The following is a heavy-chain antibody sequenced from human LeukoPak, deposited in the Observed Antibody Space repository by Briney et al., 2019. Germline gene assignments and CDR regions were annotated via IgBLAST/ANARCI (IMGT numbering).Heavy chain of an antibody. CDR3: ARFPCSSTSCKLR. V-gene: IGHV4-59*01. CDR2: IYYSGST. J-gene: IGHJ4*02. CDR1: GGSISSYY. Sequence: SETLSLTCTVSGGSISSYYWSWIRQPPGKGLEWIGYIYYSGSTNYNPSLKSRVTISVDTSKNQFSLKLSSVTAADTDVYYCARFPCSSTSCKLRWGQGTLVTVSS. D-gene: IGHD2-2*01.